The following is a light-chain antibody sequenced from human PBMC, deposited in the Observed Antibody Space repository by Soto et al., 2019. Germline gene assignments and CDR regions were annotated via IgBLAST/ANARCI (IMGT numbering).Light chain of an antibody. Sequence: EIVLTQSPGTLSLSPGERVTLSCRASQSLSSSYVAWYQQKPGQAPRLLIYGASSRATGIPDRFIASGSGTAYTLTISRLEPEDFAVYYGQQYDNQWFTFGPGTKVVIK. CDR1: QSLSSSY. CDR2: GAS. CDR3: QQYDNQWFT. V-gene: IGKV3-20*01. J-gene: IGKJ3*01.